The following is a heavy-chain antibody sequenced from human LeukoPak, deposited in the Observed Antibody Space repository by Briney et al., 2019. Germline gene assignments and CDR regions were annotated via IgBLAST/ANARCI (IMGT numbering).Heavy chain of an antibody. CDR2: IYYSGST. J-gene: IGHJ5*02. CDR3: ARDPYTYYYDSSGYGQFDP. V-gene: IGHV4-39*07. CDR1: GGSISSSSYY. D-gene: IGHD3-22*01. Sequence: SETLSLTCTVSGGSISSSSYYWGWIRQPPGKGLEWIGSIYYSGSTYYNPSLKSRVTISVDTSKNQFSLKLSSVTAADTAVYYCARDPYTYYYDSSGYGQFDPWGQGTLVTVSS.